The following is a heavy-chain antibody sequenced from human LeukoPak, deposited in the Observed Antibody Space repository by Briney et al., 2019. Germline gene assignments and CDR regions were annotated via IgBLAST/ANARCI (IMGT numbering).Heavy chain of an antibody. CDR1: GFTFSSYS. V-gene: IGHV3-21*01. J-gene: IGHJ4*02. D-gene: IGHD6-19*01. Sequence: GGSLRLSCAASGFTFSSYSMNWLRQAPAKGLEWVSSISSSSSYIYYADSVKGRFTISRDNAKNSLYLQMNSLRAEDTAVYYCARGYSSGWPPDYWGQGTLVTVSS. CDR3: ARGYSSGWPPDY. CDR2: ISSSSSYI.